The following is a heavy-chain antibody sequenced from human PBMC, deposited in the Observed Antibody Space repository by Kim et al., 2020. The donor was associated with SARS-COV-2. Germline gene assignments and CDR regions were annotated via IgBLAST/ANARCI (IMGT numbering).Heavy chain of an antibody. V-gene: IGHV4-39*01. D-gene: IGHD2-2*01. CDR3: ASIVVPGDAFDI. J-gene: IGHJ3*02. Sequence: YDNPALKSRVTISVDTSKNQFSLKLSSVTAADTAVYYCASIVVPGDAFDIWGQGTMVTVSS.